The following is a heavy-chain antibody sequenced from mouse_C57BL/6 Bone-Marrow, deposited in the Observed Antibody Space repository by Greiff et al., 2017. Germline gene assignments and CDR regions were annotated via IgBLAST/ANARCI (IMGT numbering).Heavy chain of an antibody. Sequence: QVQLQQSGAELVKPGASVKVSCKASGYTFTSYWMHWVKQRPGQGLEWIGRIHPSDSDTNYNQKFKGKATLTVDKSSSTAYMQLSSLTSEYSAVYYCAIPYYDWFAYWGQGTLVTVSA. CDR3: AIPYYDWFAY. J-gene: IGHJ3*01. D-gene: IGHD2-4*01. CDR1: GYTFTSYW. V-gene: IGHV1-74*01. CDR2: IHPSDSDT.